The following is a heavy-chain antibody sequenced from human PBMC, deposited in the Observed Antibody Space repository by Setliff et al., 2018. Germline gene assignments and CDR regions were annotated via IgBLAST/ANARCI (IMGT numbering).Heavy chain of an antibody. D-gene: IGHD6-13*01. CDR3: ARRADYSRSWSYYFDC. V-gene: IGHV4-39*01. J-gene: IGHJ4*02. CDR2: ISYGGNT. Sequence: SETLSLTCNVSGGSINSRSYYWGWIRQPPGKGLEWIAMISYGGNTYYNPSLKRRVTISVDTSNDQFSLNLNSVTAADTAVYFCARRADYSRSWSYYFDCWGQGTLVTVS. CDR1: GGSINSRSYY.